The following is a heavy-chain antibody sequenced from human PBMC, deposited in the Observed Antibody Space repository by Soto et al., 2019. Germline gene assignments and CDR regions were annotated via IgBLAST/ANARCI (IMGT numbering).Heavy chain of an antibody. V-gene: IGHV3-48*02. Sequence: EVQLVESGGGLIQPGGSLRLSCAASGFIFNTYRMNWVRQAPGKGLEGVSYISGSGQTIFYADSVRGRFTISGDNANNSTYLQMVSLRDEDTAVYYCARTLSWRRGPFDSWGQGALVTVSS. J-gene: IGHJ4*02. D-gene: IGHD2-15*01. CDR1: GFIFNTYR. CDR2: ISGSGQTI. CDR3: ARTLSWRRGPFDS.